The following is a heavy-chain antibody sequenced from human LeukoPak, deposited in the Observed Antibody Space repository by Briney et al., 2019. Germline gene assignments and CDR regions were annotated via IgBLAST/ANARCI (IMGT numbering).Heavy chain of an antibody. CDR1: GFTFSSYW. V-gene: IGHV3-74*01. CDR3: ERGRPHGNDY. J-gene: IGHJ4*02. Sequence: GGSLRLSCAASGFTFSSYWMNWVRQAPGKGVVWVSRIASDGSSTTYADSVKGRFSISRDNAKNTLYLQMNSLRVEDTDVYYCERGRPHGNDYWGQGTLVTVSS. D-gene: IGHD4-23*01. CDR2: IASDGSST.